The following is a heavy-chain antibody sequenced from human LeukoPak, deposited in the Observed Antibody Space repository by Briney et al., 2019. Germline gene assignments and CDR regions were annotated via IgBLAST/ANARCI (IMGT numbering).Heavy chain of an antibody. J-gene: IGHJ4*02. D-gene: IGHD3-22*01. Sequence: SVKVSCKASGGTFSSYAISWVRQAPGQGLEWMGGIIPIFGTANYAQKFQGRVTITMDESTSTAYMELSSLRSEDTAVYYCAKVMPYYYDSSGYLDYWGQGTLVTVSS. CDR2: IIPIFGTA. CDR1: GGTFSSYA. CDR3: AKVMPYYYDSSGYLDY. V-gene: IGHV1-69*05.